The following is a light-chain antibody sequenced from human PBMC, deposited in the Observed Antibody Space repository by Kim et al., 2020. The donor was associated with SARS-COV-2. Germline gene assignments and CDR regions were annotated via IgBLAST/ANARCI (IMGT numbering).Light chain of an antibody. Sequence: ASVGDRVTISCRASQNIQNCLAWFQQKPGKAPRGLMYKASTLQSGVPSRFSGSGSGTEFTLTINSLQPDDFATYYCQQYNVYPETFGQGTRVEIK. V-gene: IGKV1-5*03. CDR2: KAS. J-gene: IGKJ1*01. CDR1: QNIQNC. CDR3: QQYNVYPET.